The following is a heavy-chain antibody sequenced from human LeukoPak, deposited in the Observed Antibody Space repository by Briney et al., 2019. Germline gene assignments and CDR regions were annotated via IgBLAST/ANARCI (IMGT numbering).Heavy chain of an antibody. CDR3: AKDNRRHYTSGPNPDSLH. Sequence: GGSLRLSCAASGFTFDDYAMHWVRQAPGKGLEWVSGISWNSGSIGYADSVRGRFTISRDSAKNSLYLQMDSLRVEDTAFYYCAKDNRRHYTSGPNPDSLHWGQGALVTVSS. V-gene: IGHV3-9*01. CDR1: GFTFDDYA. D-gene: IGHD6-19*01. CDR2: ISWNSGSI. J-gene: IGHJ4*02.